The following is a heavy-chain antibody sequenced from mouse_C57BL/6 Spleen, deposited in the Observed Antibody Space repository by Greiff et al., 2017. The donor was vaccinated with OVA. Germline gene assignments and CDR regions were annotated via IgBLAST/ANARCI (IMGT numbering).Heavy chain of an antibody. D-gene: IGHD3-2*02. V-gene: IGHV2-9-1*01. CDR3: ARGDSSGYYAMDY. J-gene: IGHJ4*01. Sequence: VMLVESGPGLVAPSQSLSITCTVSGFSLTSYAISWVRQPPGKGLEWLGVIWTGGGTNSNSALKSRLSISKDNSKSQVFLKMNSLQTDDTARYYCARGDSSGYYAMDYWGQGTSVTVSS. CDR1: GFSLTSYA. CDR2: IWTGGGT.